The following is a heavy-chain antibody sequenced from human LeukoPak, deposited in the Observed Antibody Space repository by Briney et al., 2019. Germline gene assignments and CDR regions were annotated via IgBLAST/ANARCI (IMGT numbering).Heavy chain of an antibody. CDR2: IKEGGSEK. CDR1: GFTFSTYW. D-gene: IGHD3-10*01. Sequence: GGSLRLSCAASGFTFSTYWMSWVRQAPGKGLEWVANIKEGGSEKYYLDSVEGRFTISRDNANNSLYLQMNSLRAEDTAVYYCAKDVGSGSYSVTADYWGQGTLVTVSS. J-gene: IGHJ4*02. CDR3: AKDVGSGSYSVTADY. V-gene: IGHV3-7*03.